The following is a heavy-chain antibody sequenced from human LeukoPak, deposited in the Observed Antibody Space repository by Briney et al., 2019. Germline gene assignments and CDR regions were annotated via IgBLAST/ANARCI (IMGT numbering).Heavy chain of an antibody. Sequence: GASVKVSCKASGYTFTGYYMHWVRQAPGQGLEWMGWINPNSGGTNYAQKLQGRVTMTRDTSISTAYMELSRLRSDDTAVYYCARIRRYYDSPDWFDPWGQGTLVTVSS. CDR1: GYTFTGYY. CDR3: ARIRRYYDSPDWFDP. CDR2: INPNSGGT. J-gene: IGHJ5*02. V-gene: IGHV1-2*02. D-gene: IGHD3-22*01.